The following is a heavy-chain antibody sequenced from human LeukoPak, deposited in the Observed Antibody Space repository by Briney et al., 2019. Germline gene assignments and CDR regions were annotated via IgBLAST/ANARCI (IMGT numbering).Heavy chain of an antibody. J-gene: IGHJ4*02. Sequence: GGSLRLSCAASGFTFSSYAMSWVRQAPGKGLEWVSGISWNSGSIGYADSVKGRFTISRDNAKNSLYPQMNSLRAEDTALYYCARDPYSGSYTGHYWGQGTLVTVSS. CDR1: GFTFSSYA. D-gene: IGHD1-26*01. CDR3: ARDPYSGSYTGHY. CDR2: ISWNSGSI. V-gene: IGHV3-9*01.